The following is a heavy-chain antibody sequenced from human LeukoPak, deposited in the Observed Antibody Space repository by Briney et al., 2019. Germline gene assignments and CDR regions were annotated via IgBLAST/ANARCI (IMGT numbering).Heavy chain of an antibody. J-gene: IGHJ4*02. CDR2: KWYDGSNK. V-gene: IGHV3-33*01. Sequence: PGGSLRLSCTASGFTFSSYGMHWVRQAPGKGLEWVAVKWYDGSNKYYADSVKGRFTISRDNSKNTLYLQMNSLRAEDTAVYYCARDGEYSGSYFPFDYWGQGTLVTVSS. CDR3: ARDGEYSGSYFPFDY. CDR1: GFTFSSYG. D-gene: IGHD1-26*01.